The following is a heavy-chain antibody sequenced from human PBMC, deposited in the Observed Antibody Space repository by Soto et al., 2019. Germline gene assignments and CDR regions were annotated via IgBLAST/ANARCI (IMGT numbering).Heavy chain of an antibody. D-gene: IGHD6-13*01. Sequence: QVQLVESGGGLVKPGGSLRLSCAASGFTFSDYYMSWIRQAPGKGLEWVSYISSSSSYTNYADSVKGRFTISRDDAKKSLNLQMNSLRVEDTAVYYCARAVAYSSSWYPNWFDPWGQGTLVTVSS. V-gene: IGHV3-11*05. CDR1: GFTFSDYY. CDR3: ARAVAYSSSWYPNWFDP. J-gene: IGHJ5*02. CDR2: ISSSSSYT.